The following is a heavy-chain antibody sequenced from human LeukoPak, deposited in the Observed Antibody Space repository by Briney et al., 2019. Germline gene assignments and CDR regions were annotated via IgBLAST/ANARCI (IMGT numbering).Heavy chain of an antibody. CDR2: IYFSGRT. CDR1: GGSISSSSYY. D-gene: IGHD2/OR15-2a*01. V-gene: IGHV4-61*05. CDR3: ARVIYGFDP. J-gene: IGHJ5*02. Sequence: PSETLSLTCTVSGGSISSSSYYWGWIRQPPGKELEWIGYIYFSGRTNYNPSLKSRITMSVDTSKNQFSLRLSSVTAADTAVYYCARVIYGFDPWGQGTLVTVSS.